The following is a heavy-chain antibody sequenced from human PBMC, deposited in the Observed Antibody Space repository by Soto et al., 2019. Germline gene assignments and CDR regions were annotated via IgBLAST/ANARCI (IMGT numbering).Heavy chain of an antibody. V-gene: IGHV3-23*01. CDR2: ISGSGGST. CDR3: AKDRAPMQIVVVTAIDY. CDR1: GFTFSEYA. J-gene: IGHJ4*02. Sequence: PGGSLRLSCAASGFTFSEYAMTWVRQAPGKGLEWVSAISGSGGSTYYADSVKGRFTISRDNSKNTLYLQMNSLRAEDTAVYYCAKDRAPMQIVVVTAIDYWGQGTLVTVSS. D-gene: IGHD2-21*02.